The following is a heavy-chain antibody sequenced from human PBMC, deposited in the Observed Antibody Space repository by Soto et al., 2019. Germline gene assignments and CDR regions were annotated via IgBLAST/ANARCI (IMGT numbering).Heavy chain of an antibody. V-gene: IGHV4-31*03. CDR2: IYYSGST. CDR3: ARARIAAAGSEYYGMDV. D-gene: IGHD6-13*01. Sequence: SETLSLTCTVSGGSISSGGYYWSWIRQHPGKGLEWIGYIYYSGSTYYNPSLKSRVTISVDTSKNQFSLKLSSVTAADTAVYYCARARIAAAGSEYYGMDVWGRGTTVTVSS. J-gene: IGHJ6*02. CDR1: GGSISSGGYY.